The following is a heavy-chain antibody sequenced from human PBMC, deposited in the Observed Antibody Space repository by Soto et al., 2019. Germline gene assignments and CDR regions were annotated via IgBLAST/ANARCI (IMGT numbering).Heavy chain of an antibody. Sequence: GESLKISCKGSGYSFSSYWISWVRQMPGKGLEWMGRIDPSDSYTNYSPSFQGHVTISADKSISTAYLQWSSLKASDTAMYYCARRQYYYDSSGYXSWGQGTLVXVSS. CDR3: ARRQYYYDSSGYXS. D-gene: IGHD3-22*01. CDR1: GYSFSSYW. CDR2: IDPSDSYT. J-gene: IGHJ5*02. V-gene: IGHV5-10-1*01.